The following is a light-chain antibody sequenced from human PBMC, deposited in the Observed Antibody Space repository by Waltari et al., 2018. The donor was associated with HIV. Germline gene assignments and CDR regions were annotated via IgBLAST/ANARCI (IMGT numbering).Light chain of an antibody. CDR3: EQYHSYPYT. V-gene: IGKV1-16*02. Sequence: DIQMTQSPSSLSASVGDRISITCRASQDISNYLAWFQQKPGEAPKSLIFDGSSLQSGGPSKFSGSGAGTDFTLTISSLQPEDFATYYCEQYHSYPYTFGQGTKLES. CDR1: QDISNY. J-gene: IGKJ2*01. CDR2: DGS.